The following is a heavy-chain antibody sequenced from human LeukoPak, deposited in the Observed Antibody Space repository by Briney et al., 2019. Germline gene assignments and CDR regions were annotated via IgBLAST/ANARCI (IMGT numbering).Heavy chain of an antibody. V-gene: IGHV3-48*04. CDR1: GFTFSDYA. Sequence: GGSLRLSCAASGFTFSDYAMNWVRQTPGKGLEWVSYISTSSTTIYYADSVRGRFTISRDNARNSLYLQMNSLRAEDTAVYYCAKGVESPGDYWGQGTLVTVSS. D-gene: IGHD1-1*01. J-gene: IGHJ4*02. CDR2: ISTSSTTI. CDR3: AKGVESPGDY.